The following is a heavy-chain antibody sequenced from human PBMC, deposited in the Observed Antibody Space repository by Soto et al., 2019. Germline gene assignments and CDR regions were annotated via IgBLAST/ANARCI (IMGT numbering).Heavy chain of an antibody. CDR2: IYHSGST. CDR3: ARGYPPGGYLDY. CDR1: GGSISSGGYY. J-gene: IGHJ4*02. Sequence: QVQLQESGPGLVKPSQTLSLTCTVSGGSISSGGYYWSWIRQHPGKGLEWIGYIYHSGSTYYNPSLKSRVTISVDTSKNQFSLKLSSVTAADTAVYYCARGYPPGGYLDYWGQGTLVTVSS. V-gene: IGHV4-31*03. D-gene: IGHD2-8*02.